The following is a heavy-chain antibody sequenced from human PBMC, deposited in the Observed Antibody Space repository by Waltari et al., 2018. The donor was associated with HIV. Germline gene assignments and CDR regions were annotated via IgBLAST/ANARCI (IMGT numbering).Heavy chain of an antibody. D-gene: IGHD6-13*01. Sequence: ELQLVESGGGLVQPGGSLSLSCAASAFPFSSYWKPWVRQAPGKGLVWVSRINSDGSSTSYADSVKCRFTISRDNAKNTLYLQMNSLRAEDTAVYYCASGYSSSWRSDYYYYGMDVWGQGTTVTVSS. J-gene: IGHJ6*02. V-gene: IGHV3-74*01. CDR2: INSDGSST. CDR1: AFPFSSYW. CDR3: ASGYSSSWRSDYYYYGMDV.